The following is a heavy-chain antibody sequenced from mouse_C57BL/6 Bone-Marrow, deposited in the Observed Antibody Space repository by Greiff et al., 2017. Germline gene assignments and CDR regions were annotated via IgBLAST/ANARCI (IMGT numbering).Heavy chain of an antibody. CDR2: IDPEDGAP. J-gene: IGHJ2*01. D-gene: IGHD1-1*01. CDR1: GFNIKDYY. CDR3: TRSLIYYGTNN. V-gene: IGHV14-2*01. Sequence: VQLQQSGAELVKPGASVKLSCKASGFNIKDYYIHWVKQRTEQGLEWIGRIDPEDGAPTNAPKFQDKATITADTSSNTAYLQLSSLTSEDTAVYYCTRSLIYYGTNNWCQGTTLSVSS.